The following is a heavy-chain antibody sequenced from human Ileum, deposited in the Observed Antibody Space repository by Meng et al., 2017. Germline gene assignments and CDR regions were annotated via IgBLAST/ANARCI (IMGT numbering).Heavy chain of an antibody. CDR3: ARLKNYYDSSGYPIYYYYYGMDV. CDR1: GYTFTGDY. D-gene: IGHD3-22*01. Sequence: ASVKVSCKASGYTFTGDYMHWVRQAPGQGLEWMGWINHNSGGTLYAQNFQGRVTMTRDTSISTAYMELRRLRSDDTAVYYCARLKNYYDSSGYPIYYYYYGMDVWGQGTTVTVSS. CDR2: INHNSGGT. V-gene: IGHV1-2*02. J-gene: IGHJ6*02.